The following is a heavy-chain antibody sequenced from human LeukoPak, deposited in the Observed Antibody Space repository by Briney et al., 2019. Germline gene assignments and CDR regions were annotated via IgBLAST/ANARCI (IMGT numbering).Heavy chain of an antibody. CDR3: ASRALAGEFDY. J-gene: IGHJ4*02. D-gene: IGHD1-1*01. V-gene: IGHV3-20*04. CDR1: GFTFDDYG. Sequence: RAGGSLRLSCAASGFTFDDYGMSWVRQAPGKGLEWVSGINWNGGSTGYVDSVKGRFTISRDNAKNTLYLQMNSLRAEDTAVYYCASRALAGEFDYWGQGTLVTVSS. CDR2: INWNGGST.